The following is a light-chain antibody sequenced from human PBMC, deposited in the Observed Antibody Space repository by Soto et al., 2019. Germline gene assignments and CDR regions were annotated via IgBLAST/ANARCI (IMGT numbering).Light chain of an antibody. Sequence: QSVLTQPPSASGTPELRVTFSCSGSSSNIGSNPVSWYQLLPGTSPKLLIYDNERPSGVPDRFSGSKSGTSASLAISGLQSDDEADYYCAAWDASLNGVVFGGGTKLTVL. J-gene: IGLJ2*01. CDR3: AAWDASLNGVV. CDR1: SSNIGSNP. V-gene: IGLV1-44*01. CDR2: DN.